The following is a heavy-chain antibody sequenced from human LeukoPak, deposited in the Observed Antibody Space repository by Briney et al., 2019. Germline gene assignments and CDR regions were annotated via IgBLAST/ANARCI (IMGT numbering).Heavy chain of an antibody. V-gene: IGHV1-2*02. D-gene: IGHD3-10*01. CDR2: INPNTGGP. J-gene: IGHJ5*02. Sequence: ASVKVSCKASGYTFTGYYIHWMRQAPGQGLEWMGWINPNTGGPSLAQKFQGRVTLTTDTSISTAYMELSSLRSDDTAIYYCARGVGSSWFDPWGQGTLVTVSS. CDR3: ARGVGSSWFDP. CDR1: GYTFTGYY.